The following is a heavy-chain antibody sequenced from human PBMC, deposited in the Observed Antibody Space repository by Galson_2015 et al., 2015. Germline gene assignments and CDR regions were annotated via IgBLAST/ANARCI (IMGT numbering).Heavy chain of an antibody. D-gene: IGHD6-6*01. Sequence: SLRLSCEASGFTFSSYAMHWVRQAPGKGLEWVAVISYDGSNKFYADSVKGRFTISRDNSKNTLYLQMNSLRPEDTAVYYCARVGGDIAARTWGYFDYWGQG. CDR2: ISYDGSNK. CDR3: ARVGGDIAARTWGYFDY. CDR1: GFTFSSYA. V-gene: IGHV3-30-3*01. J-gene: IGHJ4*02.